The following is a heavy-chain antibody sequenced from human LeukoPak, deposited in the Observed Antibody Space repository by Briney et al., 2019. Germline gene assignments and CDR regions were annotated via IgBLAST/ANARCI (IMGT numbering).Heavy chain of an antibody. Sequence: GGSLRLSCAASGFTFSDYYMSWIRQAPGKGLEWVSYISSSGSTIYYADSVKGRFTISRDNAKNSLYLQMNSLRAEDTAVYYCARAPQRIGYSSSWTIFDYWGQGTLVTVSS. V-gene: IGHV3-11*01. CDR1: GFTFSDYY. D-gene: IGHD6-13*01. J-gene: IGHJ4*02. CDR2: ISSSGSTI. CDR3: ARAPQRIGYSSSWTIFDY.